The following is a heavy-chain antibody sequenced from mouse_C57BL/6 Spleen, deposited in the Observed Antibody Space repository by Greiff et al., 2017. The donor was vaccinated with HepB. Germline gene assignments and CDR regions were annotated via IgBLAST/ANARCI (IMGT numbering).Heavy chain of an antibody. J-gene: IGHJ2*01. Sequence: QVQLQQPGAELVRPGSSVKLSCKASGYTFTSYWMDWVKQRPGQGLEWIGNIYPSDSETHYNQKFNDKATLTVDKSSSTAYMQLSSLTSEDSAVYYVARGVVEYYFDDWGQGTTLTVSS. V-gene: IGHV1-61*01. CDR3: ARGVVEYYFDD. CDR1: GYTFTSYW. CDR2: IYPSDSET. D-gene: IGHD1-1*01.